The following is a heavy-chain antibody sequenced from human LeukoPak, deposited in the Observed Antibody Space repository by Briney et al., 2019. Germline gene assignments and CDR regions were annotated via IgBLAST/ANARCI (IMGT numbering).Heavy chain of an antibody. CDR2: INPKSGGT. CDR3: ARGTTGSDAFDI. D-gene: IGHD1-7*01. CDR1: GYTFTGYF. J-gene: IGHJ3*02. Sequence: ASVKVSCQASGYTFTGYFMHWVRQAPGQGLEWMGWINPKSGGTNYAQKFQGRVTMTRDTSISTAYMELSRLRSDDTAVYYCARGTTGSDAFDIWGQGTMVAVSS. V-gene: IGHV1-2*02.